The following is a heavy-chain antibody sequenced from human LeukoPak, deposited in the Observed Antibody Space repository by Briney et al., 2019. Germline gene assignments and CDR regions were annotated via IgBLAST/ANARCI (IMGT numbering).Heavy chain of an antibody. CDR2: TNAGNGNT. CDR3: ATITGYSSGWYDY. Sequence: ASVKVSCKASGYTFTSYAMHWVRQAPGQRLEWMGWTNAGNGNTKYSQKFQGRVTITRDTSASTAYMELSSLRSEDTAVYYCATITGYSSGWYDYWGQGTLVTVSS. J-gene: IGHJ4*02. CDR1: GYTFTSYA. D-gene: IGHD6-19*01. V-gene: IGHV1-3*01.